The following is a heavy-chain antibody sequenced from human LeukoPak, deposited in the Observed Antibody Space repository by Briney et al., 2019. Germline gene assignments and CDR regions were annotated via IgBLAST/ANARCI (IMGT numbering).Heavy chain of an antibody. V-gene: IGHV1-2*02. Sequence: ASVKVSCKASGYTFTGYYMHWVRQAPGQGREWMGWINPNSGGTNYAQKFQGRGTMTRDTSISTAYMELSRLRSDDTAVYYCATAQVGAAARFDYWGQGTLVTVSS. J-gene: IGHJ4*02. CDR3: ATAQVGAAARFDY. CDR1: GYTFTGYY. CDR2: INPNSGGT. D-gene: IGHD6-13*01.